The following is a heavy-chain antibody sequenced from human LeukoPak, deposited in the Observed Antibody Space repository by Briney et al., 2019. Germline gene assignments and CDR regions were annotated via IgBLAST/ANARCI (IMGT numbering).Heavy chain of an antibody. Sequence: GGSLRLSCAASGFTFSTYNMHWFRQAPGKGLDWVSGIVGCNGKTYYADSVKGRFIISRDNSKNTLYLQMNSLRAQDTAIYFCAKDYWPDGYNHLDYWGHGTQVTVSS. D-gene: IGHD5-24*01. V-gene: IGHV3-23*01. J-gene: IGHJ4*01. CDR2: IVGCNGKT. CDR1: GFTFSTYN. CDR3: AKDYWPDGYNHLDY.